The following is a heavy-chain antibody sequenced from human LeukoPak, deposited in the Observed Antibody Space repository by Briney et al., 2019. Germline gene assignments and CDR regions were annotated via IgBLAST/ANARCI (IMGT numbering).Heavy chain of an antibody. J-gene: IGHJ4*02. D-gene: IGHD5-12*01. V-gene: IGHV4-4*07. CDR3: ARAGDYSGYAEF. CDR1: GGSISSYY. Sequence: PSETLSLTCTVSGGSISSYYWSWIRQPAGKGLEWIGRIYTSGSTNYNPSLKSRVTMSVDTSKNQFSLRLSSVNAADTAVYFCARAGDYSGYAEFWGQGILVTVSS. CDR2: IYTSGST.